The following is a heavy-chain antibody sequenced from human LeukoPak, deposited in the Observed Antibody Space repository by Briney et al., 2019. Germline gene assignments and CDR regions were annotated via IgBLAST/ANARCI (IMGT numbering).Heavy chain of an antibody. Sequence: SETLSLTCTVSGGSISSSSYYWGWIRQPPGKGLEWIGGIYYSGSTYYNPSLKSRVTISVDTSKNQFSLKLSSVTAADTAVYYCARHVRYDYVWGSSRPDYFDYWGQGTLVTVSS. CDR1: GGSISSSSYY. D-gene: IGHD3-16*01. CDR3: ARHVRYDYVWGSSRPDYFDY. V-gene: IGHV4-39*01. CDR2: IYYSGST. J-gene: IGHJ4*02.